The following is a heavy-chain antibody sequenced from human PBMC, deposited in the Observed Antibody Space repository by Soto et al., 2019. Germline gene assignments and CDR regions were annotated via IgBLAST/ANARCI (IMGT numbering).Heavy chain of an antibody. CDR3: AREDDYGYRYINYGLDV. D-gene: IGHD4-17*01. V-gene: IGHV3-30-3*01. J-gene: IGHJ6*02. CDR2: ISFDGTKK. CDR1: GFTFNIYA. Sequence: QAQLVESGGGVVQPGRSLRLSCAASGFTFNIYALHWVRQAPGKGLEWVAVISFDGTKKYYSDSVKCRFTISRDNLKNTLYLQMNNLRVEDEALYFCAREDDYGYRYINYGLDVWGQGTTVTVSS.